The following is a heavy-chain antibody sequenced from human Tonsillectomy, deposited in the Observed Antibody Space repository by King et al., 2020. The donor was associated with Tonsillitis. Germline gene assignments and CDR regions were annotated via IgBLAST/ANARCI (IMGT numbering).Heavy chain of an antibody. CDR2: IFSNDEK. Sequence: VTLKESGPVLVKPTETLTLTCTVSGFSLSNVRMGVSWIRQPPGKALEWLAHIFSNDEKSYSPSLKSRLTISKDTSKSQVVLTMTNMDPVDTATYYCARTQYDDFWSGCYDTTWYFDLWGRGTLVTVSS. V-gene: IGHV2-26*01. J-gene: IGHJ2*01. CDR3: ARTQYDDFWSGCYDTTWYFDL. D-gene: IGHD3-3*01. CDR1: GFSLSNVRMG.